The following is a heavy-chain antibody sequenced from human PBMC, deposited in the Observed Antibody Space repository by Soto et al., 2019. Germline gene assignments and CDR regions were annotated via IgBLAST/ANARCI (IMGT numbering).Heavy chain of an antibody. V-gene: IGHV4-31*03. CDR2: IYYSGST. CDR3: ARALTTVTLFDP. Sequence: QVQLQESGPGLVKPSQTLSLTCTVSGGSISSGGHYWSLIRQHPGKGLEWIGYIYYSGSTYYNPSLKSRVTISVYTSKNQFSLKLSSVTAADTAVYYCARALTTVTLFDPWGQGTLVTVSS. D-gene: IGHD4-17*01. CDR1: GGSISSGGHY. J-gene: IGHJ5*02.